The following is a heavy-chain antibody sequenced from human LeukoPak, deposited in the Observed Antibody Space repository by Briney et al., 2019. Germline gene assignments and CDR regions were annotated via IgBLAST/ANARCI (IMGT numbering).Heavy chain of an antibody. D-gene: IGHD1-26*01. CDR2: IGSSSSSI. V-gene: IGHV3-21*01. Sequence: GGSLRPSCAASGSMFSGYSMNWVRQAPGKRLEWVSSIGSSSSSIYYADSVKGRFTISRDNAKNSLYLQMNSLRAEDTAVYYCARDRWELRGEFVYWGQGTLVTVSS. J-gene: IGHJ4*02. CDR3: ARDRWELRGEFVY. CDR1: GSMFSGYS.